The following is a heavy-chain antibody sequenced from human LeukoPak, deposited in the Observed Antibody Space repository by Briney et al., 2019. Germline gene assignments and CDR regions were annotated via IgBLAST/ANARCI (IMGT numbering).Heavy chain of an antibody. D-gene: IGHD6-13*01. CDR2: IYYSGSN. CDR3: AKISRRWSDAGFFYYYGMDI. CDR1: GGSISRGGYY. Sequence: SETLYLTCNVSGGSISRGGYYWSWIRQHPGKGLEWIGNIYYSGSNYYHPSLKSRVTILVDTSKNQFSRKLSPVTAADTAVYYCAKISRRWSDAGFFYYYGMDIWGKGTMVTVSS. V-gene: IGHV4-31*03. J-gene: IGHJ6*04.